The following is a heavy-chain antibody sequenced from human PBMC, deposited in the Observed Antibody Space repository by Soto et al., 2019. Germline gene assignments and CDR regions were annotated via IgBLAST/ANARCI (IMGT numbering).Heavy chain of an antibody. CDR3: ALKTYYYDSSGYSLDY. V-gene: IGHV3-23*01. J-gene: IGHJ4*02. D-gene: IGHD3-22*01. CDR1: GFTFSSYA. Sequence: GGSLRLSCAASGFTFSSYAMSWVRQAPGKGLEWVSAISGSGGSTYYADSVKGRFTISRDNSKNTLYLQMKSPRAEDTALYYCALKTYYYDSSGYSLDYWGQGTLVTVSS. CDR2: ISGSGGST.